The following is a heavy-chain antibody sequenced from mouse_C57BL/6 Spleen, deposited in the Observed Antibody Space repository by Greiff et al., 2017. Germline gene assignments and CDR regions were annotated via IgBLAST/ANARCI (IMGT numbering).Heavy chain of an antibody. CDR3: ARKGPHYAMDD. CDR1: GYTFTSYW. Sequence: QVQLQQPGAELVRPGSSVKLSCKASGYTFTSYWMHWVKQRPIQGLEWIGNIDPSDSETHYNQKFKDKATLTVDKSSSTAYMQLSSLTSEDSAVYYCARKGPHYAMDDWGQGTSVTVSS. CDR2: IDPSDSET. V-gene: IGHV1-52*01. J-gene: IGHJ4*01.